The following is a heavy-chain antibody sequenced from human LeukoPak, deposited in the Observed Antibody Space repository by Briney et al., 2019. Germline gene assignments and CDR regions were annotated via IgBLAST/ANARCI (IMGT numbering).Heavy chain of an antibody. CDR2: IYHSGST. CDR1: GYSISSGYY. CDR3: ARVRAMTTVTKGGWFDP. D-gene: IGHD4-17*01. J-gene: IGHJ5*02. Sequence: SETLSLTCTVSGYSISSGYYWGWIRQPPGKGLEWIGSIYHSGSTYYNPSLKSRVTISVDTSKNQFSLKLSSVTAADTAVYYCARVRAMTTVTKGGWFDPWGQGTLVTVSS. V-gene: IGHV4-38-2*02.